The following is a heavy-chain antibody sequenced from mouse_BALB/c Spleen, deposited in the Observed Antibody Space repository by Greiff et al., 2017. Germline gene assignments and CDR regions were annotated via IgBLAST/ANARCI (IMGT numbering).Heavy chain of an antibody. D-gene: IGHD2-1*01. CDR1: GFTFSSYA. CDR2: ISSGGSYT. CDR3: ARVWYPYFDY. J-gene: IGHJ2*01. Sequence: EVKLMESGGGLVKPGGSLKLSCAASGFTFSSYAMSWVRQSPEKRLEWVAEISSGGSYTYYPDTVTGRFTISRDNAKNTLYLEMSSLRSEDTAMYYCARVWYPYFDYWGQGTTLTVSS. V-gene: IGHV5-9-4*01.